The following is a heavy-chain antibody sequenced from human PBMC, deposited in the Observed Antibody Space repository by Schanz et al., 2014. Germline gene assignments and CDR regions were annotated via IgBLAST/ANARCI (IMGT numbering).Heavy chain of an antibody. D-gene: IGHD6-13*01. Sequence: QVQLVESGGGVVQPGRSLRLSCAAYGFTLSSYAMHWVRQAPGKGLEWVAVISYDGRNKYYADSVKGRFTISRDNSKNTLYLQMNSLRAEDTAVYYCARVRRRIATPSTPSFRNYYYYAMDVWGKGTTVTVSS. CDR1: GFTLSSYA. V-gene: IGHV3-30-3*01. J-gene: IGHJ6*04. CDR2: ISYDGRNK. CDR3: ARVRRRIATPSTPSFRNYYYYAMDV.